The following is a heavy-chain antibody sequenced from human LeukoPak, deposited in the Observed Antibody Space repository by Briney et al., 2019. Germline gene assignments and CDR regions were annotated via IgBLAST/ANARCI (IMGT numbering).Heavy chain of an antibody. V-gene: IGHV4-59*01. CDR3: AREGVGPLGYYYYYMDV. CDR1: GGSISSYY. Sequence: SETLSLTCTVSGGSISSYYWSWIRQPPGKGLEWIGYIYYSGSTNYNPSLKSRVTISVDTSKNQFSLKLSSVTAADTAVYYCAREGVGPLGYYYYYMDVWGKGTTVTVSS. J-gene: IGHJ6*03. D-gene: IGHD3-16*01. CDR2: IYYSGST.